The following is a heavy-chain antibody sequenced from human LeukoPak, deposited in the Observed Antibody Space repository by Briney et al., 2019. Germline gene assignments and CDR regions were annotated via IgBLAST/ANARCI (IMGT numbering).Heavy chain of an antibody. Sequence: GASVKVSCKASGYTFTSYYMHWVRQAPGQGLEWMGIINPSGGSTSYAQKFQGRVTMTRDTSTSTVYMELSSLRSEDTAVYYCSRDVAVVPADGISFDYWGQGTLVTVPS. D-gene: IGHD2-2*01. J-gene: IGHJ4*02. CDR3: SRDVAVVPADGISFDY. CDR2: INPSGGST. V-gene: IGHV1-46*01. CDR1: GYTFTSYY.